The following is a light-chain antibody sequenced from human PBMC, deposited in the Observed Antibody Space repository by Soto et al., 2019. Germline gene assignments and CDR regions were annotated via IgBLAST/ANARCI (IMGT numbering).Light chain of an antibody. CDR1: SSDVGGYNY. CDR2: DVT. Sequence: QSALTQPASVSGSPAQSITISCTGTSSDVGGYNYVSWYQQHPGKAPKLMIYDVTNRPSGVSNRFSGSKSGNTASLTISGLQAEDEADYYCSSYTSSSTPLVFGGGTQLTVL. J-gene: IGLJ3*02. V-gene: IGLV2-14*01. CDR3: SSYTSSSTPLV.